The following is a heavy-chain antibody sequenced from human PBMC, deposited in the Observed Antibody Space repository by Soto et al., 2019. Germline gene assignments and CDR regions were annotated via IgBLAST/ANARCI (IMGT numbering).Heavy chain of an antibody. CDR3: AHRRGFGELSKRGPFDY. J-gene: IGHJ4*02. CDR2: IYGDDNN. Sequence: SGPTLVNPTQTLTLTCTFSGFSLRSSGVGVGWIRQPPGKALEWLALIYGDDNNRYSPSLKNRLTITKDTSKNQVVLTMTDMDPVDTATYYCAHRRGFGELSKRGPFDYWGQGSLVTVSS. V-gene: IGHV2-5*02. CDR1: GFSLRSSGVG. D-gene: IGHD3-10*01.